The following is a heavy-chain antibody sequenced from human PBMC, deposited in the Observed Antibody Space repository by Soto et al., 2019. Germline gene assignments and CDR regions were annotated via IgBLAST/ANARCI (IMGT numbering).Heavy chain of an antibody. CDR2: IYWDDDK. J-gene: IGHJ6*02. D-gene: IGHD6-6*01. CDR3: GHASSSHHQAMDV. CDR1: GFSLTSSGVS. V-gene: IGHV2-5*02. Sequence: QITLKESGPTLVKSTQTLTLTCTFSGFSLTSSGVSVAWIRQPPGKALEWLALIYWDDDKRYSPSLKTRLSITKDTSKNQVVLTMTNVDPVDTGTYYCGHASSSHHQAMDVWGQGTTVTVSS.